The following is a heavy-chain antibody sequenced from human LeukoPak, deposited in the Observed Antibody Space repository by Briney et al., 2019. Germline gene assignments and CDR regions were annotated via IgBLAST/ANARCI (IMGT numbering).Heavy chain of an antibody. J-gene: IGHJ5*02. CDR2: ISYDVSNK. V-gene: IGHV3-30*18. Sequence: GGSLRLSCAAYGFTFSSYGMHWVRQAPGKGREWGAVISYDVSNKYSEDSLKGRFTISRDNSKNTLYVQMNSMRAEDTDVYYCAKGITMVRGVIRYRNWFDPWGQGTVVTVSS. CDR3: AKGITMVRGVIRYRNWFDP. CDR1: GFTFSSYG. D-gene: IGHD3-10*01.